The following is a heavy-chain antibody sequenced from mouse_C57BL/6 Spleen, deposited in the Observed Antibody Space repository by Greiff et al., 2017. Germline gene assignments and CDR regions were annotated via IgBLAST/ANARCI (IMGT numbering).Heavy chain of an antibody. CDR3: AREGTGKGSVDY. D-gene: IGHD4-1*01. J-gene: IGHJ2*01. CDR1: GYAFSSYW. V-gene: IGHV1-80*01. Sequence: QVQLQQSGAELVKPGASVQISCTASGYAFSSYWMNWVKQRPGKGLEWIGQIYPGGGDTNYNGKFTGKGTLTADKSSSTAYMKLSSLTSEDSAVYYCAREGTGKGSVDYWGQGTTLTVSS. CDR2: IYPGGGDT.